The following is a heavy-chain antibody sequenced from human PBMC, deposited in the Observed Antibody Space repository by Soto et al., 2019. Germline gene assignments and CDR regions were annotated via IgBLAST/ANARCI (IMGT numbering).Heavy chain of an antibody. D-gene: IGHD6-6*01. V-gene: IGHV1-46*03. CDR3: ASAIAARPLTGYYYYMDV. CDR2: INPSGGST. J-gene: IGHJ6*03. CDR1: GYTFTSYY. Sequence: ASVKVSCKASGYTFTSYYMHWVRQAPGQGLEWMGIINPSGGSTSYAQKFQGRVTMTRDTSTSTVYMELSSLRSEDTAVYYCASAIAARPLTGYYYYMDVWGKGTTVTVSS.